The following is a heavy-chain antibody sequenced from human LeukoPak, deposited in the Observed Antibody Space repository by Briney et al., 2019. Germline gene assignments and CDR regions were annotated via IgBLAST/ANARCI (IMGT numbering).Heavy chain of an antibody. D-gene: IGHD2-2*01. Sequence: SETLSLTCAVCGGTFSGYYWSWIRQPPGKGLEWIGEINHSGSTNYNPSLKSRVTISVDTSKNQFSLKLSSVTAADTAVYYCARGPDIVVVPAAAYFDYWGQGTLVTVSS. CDR1: GGTFSGYY. V-gene: IGHV4-34*01. CDR3: ARGPDIVVVPAAAYFDY. J-gene: IGHJ4*02. CDR2: INHSGST.